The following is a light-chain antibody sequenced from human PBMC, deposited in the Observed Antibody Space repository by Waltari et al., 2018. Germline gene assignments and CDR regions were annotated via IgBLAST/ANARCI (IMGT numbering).Light chain of an antibody. CDR1: TSNIGRNY. CDR2: RNN. V-gene: IGLV1-47*01. CDR3: ATWDGSLTAWV. J-gene: IGLJ3*02. Sequence: QSVLTQPPSASGTPGQRVTISCSGGTSNIGRNYVYWYQQFPGTAPKLLVYRNNGRPSGVPDIIAGSKSGTSASLAISGLRSEDEADYYCATWDGSLTAWVFGGGTKLTVL.